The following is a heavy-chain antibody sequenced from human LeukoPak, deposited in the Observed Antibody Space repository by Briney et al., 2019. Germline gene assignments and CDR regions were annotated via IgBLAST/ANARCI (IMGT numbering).Heavy chain of an antibody. Sequence: SETLSLTCTVSGGSISSYYWSWIRQPPGKGLEWIGYIYYSGNTNYNPSLKSRVTISVDTSKNQFSLKLSSVTAADTAAYYCARDSSLIAVAGNYYYGMDVWGQGTTVTVSS. CDR2: IYYSGNT. V-gene: IGHV4-59*01. J-gene: IGHJ6*02. CDR1: GGSISSYY. D-gene: IGHD6-19*01. CDR3: ARDSSLIAVAGNYYYGMDV.